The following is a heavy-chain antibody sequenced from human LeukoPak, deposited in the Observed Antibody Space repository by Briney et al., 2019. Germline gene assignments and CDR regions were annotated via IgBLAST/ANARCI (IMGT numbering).Heavy chain of an antibody. CDR2: IKEDEGKT. CDR3: ARDPYDGLTGYGAFDI. V-gene: IGHV3-7*01. J-gene: IGHJ3*02. Sequence: GGSLRLSCAASGFTFSNYWMTWVRQAPGKGLEWVANIKEDEGKTYYVDSVQGRFTVSRDNTKNSLFLQMDSLRTEDTAVYYCARDPYDGLTGYGAFDIWGQGTMVTVSS. D-gene: IGHD3-9*01. CDR1: GFTFSNYW.